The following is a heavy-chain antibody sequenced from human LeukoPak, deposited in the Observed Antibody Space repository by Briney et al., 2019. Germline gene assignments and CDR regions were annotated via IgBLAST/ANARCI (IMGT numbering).Heavy chain of an antibody. CDR3: ARDVVGSLDY. J-gene: IGHJ4*02. D-gene: IGHD1-26*01. Sequence: GGSLRLSCAASGFTFSTYWMAWVRQGPGTGLEWVANIKGDESAKHQADSVKGRFTISRDNVQNSVYLQMSSLRGEDTAVYYCARDVVGSLDYWGQGTLVTVSS. CDR1: GFTFSTYW. V-gene: IGHV3-7*01. CDR2: IKGDESAK.